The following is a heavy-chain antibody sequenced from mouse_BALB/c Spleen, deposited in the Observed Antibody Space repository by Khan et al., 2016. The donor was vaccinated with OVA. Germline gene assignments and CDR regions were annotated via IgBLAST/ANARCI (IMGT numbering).Heavy chain of an antibody. D-gene: IGHD1-1*01. CDR1: GYTFTTYW. CDR2: INPTSGYT. V-gene: IGHV1-7*01. J-gene: IGHJ2*01. CDR3: ARGRSDY. Sequence: QIQLVQSGAELAKPGASVKMSCKASGYTFTTYWMHWVKQRPGQGLEWIGYINPTSGYTDYNEKFKDKATLSADKSSNTAYMQLSSLTSEDSAVYYCARGRSDYWGQGTTLTVSS.